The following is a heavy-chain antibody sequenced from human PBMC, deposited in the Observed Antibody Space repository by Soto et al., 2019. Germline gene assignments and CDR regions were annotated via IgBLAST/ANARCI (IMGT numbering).Heavy chain of an antibody. CDR2: IYTSGST. J-gene: IGHJ5*02. Sequence: SETLSLTCTVSGGSVSSYYWSWIRQPAGKGLEWIGRIYTSGSTNYNPSLKSRVTVSVDTSKNQFSLKLSSVTAADTAVYYCARSIAAVAYDWFDPWGQGTLVTVSS. CDR3: ARSIAAVAYDWFDP. V-gene: IGHV4-4*07. CDR1: GGSVSSYY. D-gene: IGHD6-13*01.